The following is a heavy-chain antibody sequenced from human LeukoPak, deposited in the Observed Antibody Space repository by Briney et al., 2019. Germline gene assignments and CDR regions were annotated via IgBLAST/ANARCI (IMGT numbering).Heavy chain of an antibody. Sequence: NSSETLSLTCTVSGGSISSSSYYWGWIRQPPGKGLEWIGSIYYSGSTYYNPSLKSRVTISVDTSKNQFSLKLSSVTAADTAVYYCARLSSTNWFDPWGQGTLVTVSS. V-gene: IGHV4-39*01. J-gene: IGHJ5*02. CDR1: GGSISSSSYY. CDR3: ARLSSTNWFDP. CDR2: IYYSGST.